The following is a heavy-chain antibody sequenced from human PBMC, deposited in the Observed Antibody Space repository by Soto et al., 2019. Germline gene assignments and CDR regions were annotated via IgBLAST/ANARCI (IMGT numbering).Heavy chain of an antibody. CDR1: GYTFTDYD. CDR3: AKGPRSWGVDY. J-gene: IGHJ4*02. Sequence: QVQLVQSGAEVKKPGASVQVSCKASGYTFTDYDINWFRQATGQGPEWMGWMNPNNGNTGYAQNFQGRVTMTRSTPISTANMELSTLRSEDTAVYYCAKGPRSWGVDYWGQGTLVTVSS. V-gene: IGHV1-8*01. D-gene: IGHD7-27*01. CDR2: MNPNNGNT.